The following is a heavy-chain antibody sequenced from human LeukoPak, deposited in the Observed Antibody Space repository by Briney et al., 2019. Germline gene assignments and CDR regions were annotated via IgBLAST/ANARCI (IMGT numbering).Heavy chain of an antibody. V-gene: IGHV4-38-2*02. CDR2: IHHSGGT. Sequence: SGTLSLTCSVSGYSIRSGFYWVWIRQPPGRGLEWIASIHHSGGTYYNPSLKSRVTISVDTSKNQFSLKLSSVTAADTAVYYGARRGFDYGGQETLVTVSS. CDR1: GYSIRSGFY. CDR3: ARRGFDY. J-gene: IGHJ4*02.